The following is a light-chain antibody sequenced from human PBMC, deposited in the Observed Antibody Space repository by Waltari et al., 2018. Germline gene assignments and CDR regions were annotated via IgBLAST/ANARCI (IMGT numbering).Light chain of an antibody. CDR2: SAS. V-gene: IGKV1-39*01. CDR3: QQSYSSPT. CDR1: QTIDTY. Sequence: DIQMTQSPSSLSASVGDRVTITCRASQTIDTYLNWYQQKPGKVPELLIHSASSLQTGVPSRFSGSGSGTEFTLTITDLQPDDSAVYFCQQSYSSPTFGGRTKLEI. J-gene: IGKJ4*01.